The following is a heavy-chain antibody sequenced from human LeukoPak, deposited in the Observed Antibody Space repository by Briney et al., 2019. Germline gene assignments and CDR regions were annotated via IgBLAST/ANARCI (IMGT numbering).Heavy chain of an antibody. Sequence: SETLSLTCTVSGGSFSNTSYSWGWIRQPPGKGLEWIGTILYSGSTYYNPSLKSRVTISVDTSKNQFSLKLSSVTAADTAVYYCARRIGWGDYYFDYWGQGTLVTVSS. CDR3: ARRIGWGDYYFDY. CDR2: ILYSGST. V-gene: IGHV4-39*07. D-gene: IGHD6-19*01. J-gene: IGHJ4*02. CDR1: GGSFSNTSYS.